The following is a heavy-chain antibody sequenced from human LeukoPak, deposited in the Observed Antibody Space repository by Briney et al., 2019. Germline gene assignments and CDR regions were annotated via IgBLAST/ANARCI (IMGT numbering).Heavy chain of an antibody. Sequence: GASVKVSCKASGYTFTSYDINWVRQATGQGLEWMGWMNPNSGNTGYAQKFQGRVTMTRNTSISTAYMELSSLRSEDTAVYYCARPAKSNYDLWSGYYFHYYYYGMDVWGQGTTVTVSS. D-gene: IGHD3-3*01. CDR1: GYTFTSYD. CDR3: ARPAKSNYDLWSGYYFHYYYYGMDV. J-gene: IGHJ6*02. V-gene: IGHV1-8*01. CDR2: MNPNSGNT.